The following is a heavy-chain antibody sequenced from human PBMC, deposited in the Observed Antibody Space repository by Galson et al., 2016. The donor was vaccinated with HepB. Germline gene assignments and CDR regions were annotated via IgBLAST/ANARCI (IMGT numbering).Heavy chain of an antibody. Sequence: SLRLSCAGSGFTFSSYWLNWVRQAPGKGLEWVANINQEGNELYYVDSVRGRFTISRDNRQNSLFLQMNSLSVEDTAVYFCARVGTPPSSHFYGMDVWGQGTTVTVSS. CDR2: INQEGNEL. J-gene: IGHJ6*02. D-gene: IGHD1-14*01. CDR1: GFTFSSYW. CDR3: ARVGTPPSSHFYGMDV. V-gene: IGHV3-7*03.